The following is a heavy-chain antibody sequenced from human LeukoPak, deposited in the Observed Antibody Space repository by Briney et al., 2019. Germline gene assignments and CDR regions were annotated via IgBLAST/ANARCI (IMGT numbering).Heavy chain of an antibody. V-gene: IGHV4-4*07. CDR1: GVSISAYY. CDR3: ARELVLDYGDYVYWFDP. CDR2: IYPGEGIYATATT. J-gene: IGHJ5*02. Sequence: SETLSLTCSVSGVSISAYYWSWIRQSAGNRLEWIGRIYPGEGIYATATTSYNPSFKSRVTMSGDTSKNQLSLKLSSVTAADTAVYYCARELVLDYGDYVYWFDPWGQGTLVTVSS. D-gene: IGHD4-17*01.